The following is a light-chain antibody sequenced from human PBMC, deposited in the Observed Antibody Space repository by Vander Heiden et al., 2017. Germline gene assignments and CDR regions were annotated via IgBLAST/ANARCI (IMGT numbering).Light chain of an antibody. CDR1: QSISRW. J-gene: IGKJ5*01. CDR3: QQYNTYS. V-gene: IGKV1-5*03. CDR2: KAS. Sequence: DIQLTQSPSTLSAPVGDRVTITCRASQSISRWLDWYQQKPGKAPKLLIYKASSLESGVPSRFSGSGSGTEFTITISNLQPDDFATYYCQQYNTYSFGQGTRLEIK.